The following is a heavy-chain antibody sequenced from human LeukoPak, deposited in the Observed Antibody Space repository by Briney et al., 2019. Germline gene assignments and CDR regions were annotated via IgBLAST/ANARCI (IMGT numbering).Heavy chain of an antibody. CDR2: IIGSGGST. J-gene: IGHJ6*02. D-gene: IGHD2-21*02. CDR1: GFTFSSYA. V-gene: IGHV3-23*01. CDR3: AKDGWAYCGGDCYPDV. Sequence: GGSLRLSCAPSGFTFSSYAMSWVRQAPGEGLECVSPIIGSGGSTYYAVSVEGRFTISRDNSKNTLYLQMNSLRCEDTAVYCCAKDGWAYCGGDCYPDVCGQGTTVTVSS.